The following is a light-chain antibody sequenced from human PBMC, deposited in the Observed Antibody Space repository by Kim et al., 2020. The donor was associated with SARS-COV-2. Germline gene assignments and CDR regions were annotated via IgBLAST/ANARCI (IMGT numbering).Light chain of an antibody. CDR2: AAS. V-gene: IGKV1-39*01. J-gene: IGKJ2*01. CDR1: QSINSY. CDR3: QQSYSTPYT. Sequence: DIQMTQFPSSLSASVGDRVTITCRTSQSINSYLNWYQQKPGKAPNLLLYAASSLRSGVPSRFSGSGSGTDFTLTISSLQPEDFATYYCQQSYSTPYTFGQGTKLEI.